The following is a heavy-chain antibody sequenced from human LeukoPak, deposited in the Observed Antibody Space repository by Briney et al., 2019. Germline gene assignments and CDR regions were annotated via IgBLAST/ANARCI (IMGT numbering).Heavy chain of an antibody. CDR2: INPNTGGT. J-gene: IGHJ6*02. Sequence: ASVKVSCKASGYTFTGYNMHWVRQPPGQGLEWMGWINPNTGGTNYAQKFQGRVTMTRDTSSSTAYMELRRLRSDDTAVYYCARGGDSMYYDFWTGNYYGMDVWGQGTTATVSS. CDR1: GYTFTGYN. V-gene: IGHV1-2*02. D-gene: IGHD3-3*01. CDR3: ARGGDSMYYDFWTGNYYGMDV.